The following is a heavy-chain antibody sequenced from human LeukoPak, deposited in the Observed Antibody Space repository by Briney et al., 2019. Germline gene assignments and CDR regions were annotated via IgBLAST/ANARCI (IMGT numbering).Heavy chain of an antibody. CDR2: ISYDGSNK. CDR3: ARGGEMYAFDI. Sequence: GGSLRLSCAASGFAFSSYAMHWVRQAPGKGLEWVAVISYDGSNKYYADSVKGRFTISRDNSKNTLYLQMNSLRAEDTAVYYCARGGEMYAFDIWGQGTMVTVSS. V-gene: IGHV3-30-3*01. CDR1: GFAFSSYA. J-gene: IGHJ3*02. D-gene: IGHD3-16*01.